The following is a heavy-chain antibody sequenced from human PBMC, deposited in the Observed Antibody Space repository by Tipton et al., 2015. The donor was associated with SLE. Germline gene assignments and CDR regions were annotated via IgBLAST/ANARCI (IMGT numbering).Heavy chain of an antibody. D-gene: IGHD5-24*01. CDR2: VWSDGSYT. Sequence: SLRLSCAASGFTFSSYAMHWVRQAPGKGLEWVAIVWSDGSYTDYAESVKGRFIISRDNSKNTLYLQMDRLRVEDTAVYYCATGEIGRMLKWGQGTLVTVSS. J-gene: IGHJ4*02. V-gene: IGHV3-33*08. CDR1: GFTFSSYA. CDR3: ATGEIGRMLK.